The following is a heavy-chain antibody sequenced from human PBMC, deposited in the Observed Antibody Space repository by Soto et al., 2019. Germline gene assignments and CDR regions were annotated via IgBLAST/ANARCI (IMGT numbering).Heavy chain of an antibody. CDR1: GFTFSSYW. CDR3: TSLSRGYSGYDSRGYYYYMDV. V-gene: IGHV3-74*01. D-gene: IGHD5-12*01. J-gene: IGHJ6*03. Sequence: GGSLRLSCAASGFTFSSYWMHWVRQAPGKGLVWVSRINSDGSSTSYADSVKGRFTISRDNAKNTLYLQMNSLRAEDTAVYYCTSLSRGYSGYDSRGYYYYMDVRGKRTTVTVSS. CDR2: INSDGSST.